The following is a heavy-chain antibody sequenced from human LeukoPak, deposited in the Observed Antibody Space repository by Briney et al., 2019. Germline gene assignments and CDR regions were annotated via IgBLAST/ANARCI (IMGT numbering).Heavy chain of an antibody. CDR2: INSDGSST. Sequence: GGSLRLSCAASGFTFSSYWMHWVRQAPGKGLVWVSRINSDGSSTSYADSVKGRFTISRDNAKNTLYLQMNSLRAEDTAVYYCARPPIVGATARLDYWGQGTLVTVSS. D-gene: IGHD1-26*01. V-gene: IGHV3-74*01. CDR1: GFTFSSYW. CDR3: ARPPIVGATARLDY. J-gene: IGHJ4*02.